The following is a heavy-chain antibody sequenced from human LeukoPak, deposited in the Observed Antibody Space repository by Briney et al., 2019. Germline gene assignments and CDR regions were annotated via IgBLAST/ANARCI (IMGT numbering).Heavy chain of an antibody. Sequence: PGGPLRLSCTASGFTFGDYAMSWVRQAPGKGPEWVGFIRSKAYGGTTEYAASVKGRFTISRDDAKSIAYLQMNSLKTEDTAVYYCVIHEALGRAYYYYGIDVWGQGTTVTVSS. D-gene: IGHD2/OR15-2a*01. J-gene: IGHJ6*02. CDR2: IRSKAYGGTT. CDR1: GFTFGDYA. V-gene: IGHV3-49*04. CDR3: VIHEALGRAYYYYGIDV.